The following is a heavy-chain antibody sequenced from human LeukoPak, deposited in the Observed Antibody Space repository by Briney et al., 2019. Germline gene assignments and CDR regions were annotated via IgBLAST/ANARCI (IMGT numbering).Heavy chain of an antibody. CDR1: GGSFSGYY. V-gene: IGHV4-34*01. CDR2: INHSGST. Sequence: SETLSLTCAVSGGSFSGYYWSWIPQPPGKGLEWIGEINHSGSTNYNPSLKSRVTISVDTSKNQFSLKLSSVTAADTAVYYCARGNGLRFDYYDSSPYYFDYWGRGTLVTVSS. J-gene: IGHJ4*02. CDR3: ARGNGLRFDYYDSSPYYFDY. D-gene: IGHD3-22*01.